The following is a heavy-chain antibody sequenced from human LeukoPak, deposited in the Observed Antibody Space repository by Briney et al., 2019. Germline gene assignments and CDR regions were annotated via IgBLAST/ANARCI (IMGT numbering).Heavy chain of an antibody. Sequence: GGSLRLSCEASGFTFSTYHMNWVRQAPGKGLEWVSSITSSSSYIYYADSVKGRFTISRDNAKKSLYLQMNSLRAEDTAVYYCAEGKELDYWGQGTLVTVSS. CDR3: AEGKELDY. D-gene: IGHD1-26*01. J-gene: IGHJ4*02. V-gene: IGHV3-21*01. CDR1: GFTFSTYH. CDR2: ITSSSSYI.